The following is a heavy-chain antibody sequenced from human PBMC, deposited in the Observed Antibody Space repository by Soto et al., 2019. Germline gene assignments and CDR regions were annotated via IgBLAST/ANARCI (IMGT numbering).Heavy chain of an antibody. J-gene: IGHJ4*02. CDR2: IYYSGST. Sequence: QVQLQESGPGLVKPSQTLSLTCTVSGGSISSGGYYWNWIRQHPGKGLEWIGYIYYSGSTNYNPSHKSRITISIDTSKTQFSLKLSSVTAADTAVYYCARDRGYGSGSYYFDYWGQGTLVTVSS. CDR1: GGSISSGGYY. D-gene: IGHD3-10*01. CDR3: ARDRGYGSGSYYFDY. V-gene: IGHV4-31*03.